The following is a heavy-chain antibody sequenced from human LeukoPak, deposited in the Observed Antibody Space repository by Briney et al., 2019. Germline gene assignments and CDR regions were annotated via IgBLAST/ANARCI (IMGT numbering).Heavy chain of an antibody. J-gene: IGHJ6*03. V-gene: IGHV1-69*13. Sequence: SVKVSCKASGGTFSIYAISWVRQAPGQGLEWMGGIIPIFGTANYAQKFQGRVTITADESTSTAYMELSSLRSEDTAVYYCATGDIVVVPAAIGGSHYYYYYMDVWGKGTTVTVSS. CDR2: IIPIFGTA. D-gene: IGHD2-2*02. CDR1: GGTFSIYA. CDR3: ATGDIVVVPAAIGGSHYYYYYMDV.